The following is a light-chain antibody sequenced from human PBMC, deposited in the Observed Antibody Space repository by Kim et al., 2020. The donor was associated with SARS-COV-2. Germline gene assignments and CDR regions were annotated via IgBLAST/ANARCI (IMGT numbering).Light chain of an antibody. J-gene: IGLJ2*01. CDR3: NSRDSNDYVV. V-gene: IGLV3-19*01. Sequence: SSELTQDPAVSVALGQTVRITCQGDSLRTYYATWYQQKPGQAPKVVIYGKDNRPSGVPDRFSGSSSGNTAYLTITGTQAGDEADYYCNSRDSNDYVVFGGGTQLTGL. CDR1: SLRTYY. CDR2: GKD.